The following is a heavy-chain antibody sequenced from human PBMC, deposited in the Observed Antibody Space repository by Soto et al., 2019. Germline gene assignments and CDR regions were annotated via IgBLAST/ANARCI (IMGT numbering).Heavy chain of an antibody. CDR1: GGSFRGYS. CDR3: ARAPMDDYGNYYDGMYV. V-gene: IGHV4-34*01. J-gene: IGHJ6*02. CDR2: INYRGIT. Sequence: QVQLQQWGAGLLKPSETLSLTCGVSGGSFRGYSWNWIRQSPEKGLEWIGEINYRGITSYNPSRRSRVTISLDTSTNRFSLTLTSVTAADTAIYYWARAPMDDYGNYYDGMYVWGQGT. D-gene: IGHD4-17*01.